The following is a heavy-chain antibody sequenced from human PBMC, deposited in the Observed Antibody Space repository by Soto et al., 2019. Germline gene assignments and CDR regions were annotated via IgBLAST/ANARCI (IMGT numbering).Heavy chain of an antibody. Sequence: QVQLQESGPGLVKPSQTLSLTCTVSGGSISSGDYYWSWTRQPPGKGLEWIGYIYYSGSTYYNPSRKSRVPKSVDTSKNQFALKLSSVTAADTAVYYCARGDGDYYYGMDVWGQGTTVTVSS. CDR2: IYYSGST. V-gene: IGHV4-30-4*01. J-gene: IGHJ6*02. D-gene: IGHD4-17*01. CDR3: ARGDGDYYYGMDV. CDR1: GGSISSGDYY.